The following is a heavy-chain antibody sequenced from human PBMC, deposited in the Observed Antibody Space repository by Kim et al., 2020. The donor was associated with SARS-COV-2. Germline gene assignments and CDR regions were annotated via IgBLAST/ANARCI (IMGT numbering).Heavy chain of an antibody. CDR3: AGESFDP. Sequence: YPAGSTNYNPSLKSRVSMSLDRSKKQFSLNLTSVTAADTAVYYCAGESFDPWGQGTLVTVSS. CDR2: YPAGST. V-gene: IGHV4-4*06. J-gene: IGHJ5*02.